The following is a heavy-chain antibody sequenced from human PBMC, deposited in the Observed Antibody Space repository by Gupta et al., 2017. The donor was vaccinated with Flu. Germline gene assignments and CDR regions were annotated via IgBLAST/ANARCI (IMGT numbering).Heavy chain of an antibody. CDR2: ISGSGGST. D-gene: IGHD6-19*01. Sequence: EVQLLESGGGLVQPGGSLRLSCAASGFTFSSYAMSWVRQAPGKGLEWVSAISGSGGSTYYADSVKGRSIISRDNSKNTLYLQMNSLRAEDTAVYYCAKDGKQWLAVLFDYWGQGTLVTVSS. V-gene: IGHV3-23*01. J-gene: IGHJ4*02. CDR1: GFTFSSYA. CDR3: AKDGKQWLAVLFDY.